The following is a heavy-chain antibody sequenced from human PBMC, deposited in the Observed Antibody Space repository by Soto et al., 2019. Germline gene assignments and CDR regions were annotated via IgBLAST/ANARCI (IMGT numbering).Heavy chain of an antibody. J-gene: IGHJ4*02. Sequence: ASVKVFCKASGYTFTGYYMHWVRQAPGQGLEWMGWINPNSGGTNYAQKFQGWVTMTRDTSISTAYMELSRLRSDDTAVYYCARGPYYDYVWGSYPSDYWGQGTLVTVSS. CDR2: INPNSGGT. CDR3: ARGPYYDYVWGSYPSDY. V-gene: IGHV1-2*04. CDR1: GYTFTGYY. D-gene: IGHD3-16*02.